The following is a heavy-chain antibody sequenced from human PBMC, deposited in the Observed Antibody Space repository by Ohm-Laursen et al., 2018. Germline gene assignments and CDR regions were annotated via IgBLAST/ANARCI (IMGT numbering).Heavy chain of an antibody. D-gene: IGHD6-6*01. Sequence: RLSCSASGFTFSGHEMNWVRQAPGKGLEWVSYISSSSNTIYYADSVKGRFTISRDNAKNSLYLQMNSLRAEDTAVYYCARVGSISFDYWGQGTLVTVSS. V-gene: IGHV3-48*03. CDR3: ARVGSISFDY. CDR2: ISSSSNTI. J-gene: IGHJ4*02. CDR1: GFTFSGHE.